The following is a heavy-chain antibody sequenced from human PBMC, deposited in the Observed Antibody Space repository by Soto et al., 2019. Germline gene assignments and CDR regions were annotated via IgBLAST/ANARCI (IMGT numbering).Heavy chain of an antibody. J-gene: IGHJ6*02. D-gene: IGHD6-19*01. CDR3: ARDSSGWYYYYGMDV. V-gene: IGHV3-21*01. CDR2: ISSSSSYI. Sequence: GGSLRLSCAASGFTFSSYSMNWVRQAPGKGLEWVSSISSSSSYIYYADSVKGRFTISRDNAKNSLYLQMNSLRAEDTAVYYCARDSSGWYYYYGMDVCGQGTTVTVSS. CDR1: GFTFSSYS.